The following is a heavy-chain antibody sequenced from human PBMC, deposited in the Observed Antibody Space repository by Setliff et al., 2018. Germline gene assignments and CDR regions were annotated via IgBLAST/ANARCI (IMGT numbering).Heavy chain of an antibody. J-gene: IGHJ4*02. Sequence: ASVKVSCKASGGTLSSYAISWMRQASGQGLEWMGWMNPNSGNTGSTQKFQGRVTITADKSTSKAYMELSSLRSEDTAVYYCARMSPWGVTPGNFDYLGQGTLVTVSS. CDR1: GGTLSSYA. D-gene: IGHD3-10*01. V-gene: IGHV1-8*03. CDR2: MNPNSGNT. CDR3: ARMSPWGVTPGNFDY.